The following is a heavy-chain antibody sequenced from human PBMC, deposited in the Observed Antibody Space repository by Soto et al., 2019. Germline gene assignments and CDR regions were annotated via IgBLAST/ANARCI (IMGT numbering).Heavy chain of an antibody. CDR1: GFTFSNYG. Sequence: PGGSLRLSCAASGFTFSNYGMHWVRQAPGKGLEWVAVISYDGSNRYYADSVTGRFTISRDNSKNTLYLQMNSLRAEDAAVYYCARGRLLGTAMAAGYCGQGTLVTVCS. V-gene: IGHV3-30-3*01. CDR3: ARGRLLGTAMAAGY. CDR2: ISYDGSNR. J-gene: IGHJ4*02. D-gene: IGHD5-18*01.